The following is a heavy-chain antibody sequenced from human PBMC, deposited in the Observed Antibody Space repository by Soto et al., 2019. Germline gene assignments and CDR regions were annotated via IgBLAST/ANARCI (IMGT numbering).Heavy chain of an antibody. CDR2: ISSGGTYT. V-gene: IGHV3-74*01. CDR3: TTDSRFLEWSSYYYGMDV. Sequence: GGSLRLSCAASGFTLSTYWMHWVRQVPGKGLVWVSRISSGGTYTNYADSVKGRFTISRDSARNTLFLQMNSLKTEDTAVYYCTTDSRFLEWSSYYYGMDVWGPGTTVTVSS. J-gene: IGHJ6*02. D-gene: IGHD3-3*01. CDR1: GFTLSTYW.